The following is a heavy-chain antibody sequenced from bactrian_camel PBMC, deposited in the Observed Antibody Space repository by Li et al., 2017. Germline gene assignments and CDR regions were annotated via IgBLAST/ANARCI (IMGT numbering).Heavy chain of an antibody. CDR1: VDTSSSYS. D-gene: IGHD2*01. V-gene: IGHV3S53*01. CDR3: AADLQWYLPNPYY. CDR2: IDSYGST. Sequence: HVQLVESGGGSVQAGGSLRLSCTASVDTSSSYSMAWFRQAPGKEREAVAAIDSYGSTRYGDSVKGRFTISRDSSKNMLYLQMNSLKPEDTAMNYCAADLQWYLPNPYYWGQGTQVTVS. J-gene: IGHJ4*01.